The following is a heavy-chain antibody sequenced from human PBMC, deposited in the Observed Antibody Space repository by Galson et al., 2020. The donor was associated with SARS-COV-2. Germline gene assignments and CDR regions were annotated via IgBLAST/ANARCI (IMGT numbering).Heavy chain of an antibody. J-gene: IGHJ4*02. D-gene: IGHD3-22*01. Sequence: SQASETLSLTCAVYGGSFSGYYWSWIRQPPGKGLEWIGDIDHSGSTNYNPSLKSRLTVSVDTSKNQFSLNLSSVTAADTAVYYCARGALYDTSGYYCGEFDYWGQGTLVTVSS. CDR2: IDHSGST. V-gene: IGHV4-34*01. CDR1: GGSFSGYY. CDR3: ARGALYDTSGYYCGEFDY.